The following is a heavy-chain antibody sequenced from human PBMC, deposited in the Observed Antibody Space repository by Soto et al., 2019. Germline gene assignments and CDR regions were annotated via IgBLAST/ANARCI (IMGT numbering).Heavy chain of an antibody. CDR3: ARGTTVTFGWFDP. CDR1: GFSFSSYG. D-gene: IGHD4-4*01. Sequence: GGSLRLSCAASGFSFSSYGMEWVRLAPGKGLEWVAATTYDGGIKHYVDSVKGRFTISRDNSKNTLYLQMNSLRAEDTAVYYCARGTTVTFGWFDPWGQGTLVTVSS. J-gene: IGHJ5*02. CDR2: TTYDGGIK. V-gene: IGHV3-30*03.